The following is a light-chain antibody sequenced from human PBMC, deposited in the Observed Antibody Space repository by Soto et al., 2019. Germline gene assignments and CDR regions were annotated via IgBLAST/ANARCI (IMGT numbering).Light chain of an antibody. CDR1: QNFTNY. CDR3: RQCRNWPPILT. V-gene: IGKV3-11*01. CDR2: DAS. Sequence: EIVLTQSPATLSLSPGERATLSCRASQNFTNYLAWYQQKPGQPPRLLIYDASNRATGIPARFSASGSGTDIALTIGSLEPEDFVGYYCRQCRNWPPILTFVPGTKVDIK. J-gene: IGKJ3*01.